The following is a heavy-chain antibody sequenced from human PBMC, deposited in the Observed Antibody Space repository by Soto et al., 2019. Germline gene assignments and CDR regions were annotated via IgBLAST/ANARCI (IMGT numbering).Heavy chain of an antibody. Sequence: SETLSLTCTVSGGSISSYYWRWIRQPPGKGLEWIGYIYYSGITNYNPSLKSRVTISVDTSKNQFSLKLSSVTAVDTAVYYCARYKSNYYYGMDVWGQGTTVTVS. V-gene: IGHV4-59*01. CDR2: IYYSGIT. CDR1: GGSISSYY. CDR3: ARYKSNYYYGMDV. J-gene: IGHJ6*02. D-gene: IGHD1-20*01.